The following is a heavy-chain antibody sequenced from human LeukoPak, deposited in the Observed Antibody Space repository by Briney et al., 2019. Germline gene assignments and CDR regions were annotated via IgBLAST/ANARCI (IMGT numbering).Heavy chain of an antibody. CDR3: ARKKSGSYGYFDL. CDR2: ISRSGSAI. Sequence: PGGSLRLSCTASGFTFSDYNMNWVRQAPGKGLEWVSYISRSGSAIFNADSVKGRFTISRDNAKNSLYLQMKSLRAEDTAVYYCARKKSGSYGYFDLWGRGTLVTVSS. J-gene: IGHJ2*01. V-gene: IGHV3-48*01. CDR1: GFTFSDYN. D-gene: IGHD1-26*01.